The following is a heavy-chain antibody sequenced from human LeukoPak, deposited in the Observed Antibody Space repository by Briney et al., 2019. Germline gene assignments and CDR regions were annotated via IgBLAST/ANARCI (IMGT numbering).Heavy chain of an antibody. CDR3: ARDRYYYDSSGENLDY. J-gene: IGHJ4*02. D-gene: IGHD3-22*01. V-gene: IGHV4-4*07. CDR1: GGSISSYY. Sequence: SETLSLTCTVSGGSISSYYWSWIRQPAGKGLEWIGRIYTSGSTNYNPSLKSRVTMSVDTSKNQFSLKLSSVTAADTAVYYCARDRYYYDSSGENLDYWGQGTLVTVSS. CDR2: IYTSGST.